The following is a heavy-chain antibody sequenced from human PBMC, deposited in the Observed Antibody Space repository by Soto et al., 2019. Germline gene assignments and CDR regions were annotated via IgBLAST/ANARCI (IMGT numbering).Heavy chain of an antibody. J-gene: IGHJ5*02. CDR2: IYYSGST. CDR3: ASLGITIFVGFDP. D-gene: IGHD3-3*01. Sequence: SETLSLTCTVSGGSISSGDYYWSWIRQPPGKGLEWIGYIYYSGSTYYNPSLKSRVTISVDTSKNQFSLKLSSVTAADTAVYYCASLGITIFVGFDPWGQGTLVTVSS. V-gene: IGHV4-30-4*01. CDR1: GGSISSGDYY.